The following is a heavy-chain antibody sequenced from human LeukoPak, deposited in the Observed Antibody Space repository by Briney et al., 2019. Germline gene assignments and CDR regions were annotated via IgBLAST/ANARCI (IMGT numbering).Heavy chain of an antibody. CDR2: ISGSGGST. CDR1: GFTFSSYA. J-gene: IGHJ4*02. V-gene: IGHV3-23*01. D-gene: IGHD6-19*01. CDR3: AKAPTVARGGY. Sequence: GGSLRLSCAASGFTFSSYAMSWVRQAPEKGLEWVSAISGSGGSTYYADSVKGRFTISRDNSKNTLYLQMNSLRAEDTAVYYCAKAPTVARGGYWGQGTLVTVSS.